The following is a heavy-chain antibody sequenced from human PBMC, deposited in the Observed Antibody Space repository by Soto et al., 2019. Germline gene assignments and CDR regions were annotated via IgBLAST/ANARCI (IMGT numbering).Heavy chain of an antibody. CDR1: GGSISSGGYY. CDR3: ARVGGECRGYSGYAAEY. V-gene: IGHV4-31*03. D-gene: IGHD5-12*01. Sequence: SETLSLTCTVSGGSISSGGYYWRWLCQHPGKGLEWIGYIYYSGITYYNPSLKSRVTISVDTSKNQFSLKLXSVTAADTAVSYCARVGGECRGYSGYAAEYWGQATLVTVS. CDR2: IYYSGIT. J-gene: IGHJ4*02.